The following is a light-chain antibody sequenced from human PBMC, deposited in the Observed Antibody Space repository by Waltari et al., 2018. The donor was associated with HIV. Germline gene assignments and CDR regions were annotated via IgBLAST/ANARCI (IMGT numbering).Light chain of an antibody. V-gene: IGLV2-14*01. CDR1: TSAIRDFNF. Sequence: HSALTQPASVSGSPGQSITISCTGPTSAIRDFNFVSWYPQSPGTAPILIIFEVYSRPSGISERVSGSKSGVTASLTISALRAEDEADYFCSSYSARGFVVFGGGTKVTVL. CDR2: EVY. CDR3: SSYSARGFVV. J-gene: IGLJ3*02.